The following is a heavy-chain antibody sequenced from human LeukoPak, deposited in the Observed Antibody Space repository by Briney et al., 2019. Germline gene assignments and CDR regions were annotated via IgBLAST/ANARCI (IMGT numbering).Heavy chain of an antibody. J-gene: IGHJ4*02. V-gene: IGHV3-48*04. CDR2: ISSSGTAM. CDR1: GFTFITYN. Sequence: GGSLRLSCAASGFTFITYNMNWVRQAPGKGLEWVSYISSSGTAMYYADSVRGRLTISRDNAKNSLYLQINSLRVEDTAVYYCARGSGSSYGYIDYWGQGTLVTIPS. CDR3: ARGSGSSYGYIDY. D-gene: IGHD1-26*01.